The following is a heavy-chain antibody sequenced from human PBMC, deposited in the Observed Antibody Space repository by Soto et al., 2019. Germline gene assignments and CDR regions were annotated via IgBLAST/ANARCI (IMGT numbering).Heavy chain of an antibody. CDR3: ARDGYNLPFDY. J-gene: IGHJ4*02. D-gene: IGHD5-12*01. Sequence: PSETLSLTCTVSCGSISSGGYYWSWIRQHPGKGLEWIGYIYYSGSTYYNPSLKSRVTISVDTSKNQFSLKLSSVTAADTAVYYCARDGYNLPFDYWGQGTLVTVSS. CDR1: CGSISSGGYY. CDR2: IYYSGST. V-gene: IGHV4-31*03.